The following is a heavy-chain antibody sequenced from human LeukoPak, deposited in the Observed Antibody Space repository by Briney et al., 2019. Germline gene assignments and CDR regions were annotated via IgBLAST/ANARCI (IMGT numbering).Heavy chain of an antibody. V-gene: IGHV3-48*03. CDR1: GFTFRSYE. Sequence: GGSLRLSCAAPGFTFRSYEMNWVRQAPGKGLEWVSYISSSGSTIYYADSAKGRFTISRDNAKNSLYLQMNSLRAEDTAVYYCARERGYSGYDYFIDSPSDYWGQGTLVTVSS. D-gene: IGHD5-12*01. CDR2: ISSSGSTI. CDR3: ARERGYSGYDYFIDSPSDY. J-gene: IGHJ4*02.